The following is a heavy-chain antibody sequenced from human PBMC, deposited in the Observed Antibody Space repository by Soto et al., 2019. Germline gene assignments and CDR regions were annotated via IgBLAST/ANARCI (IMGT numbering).Heavy chain of an antibody. CDR1: GYSFTSYW. CDR3: ARHVTVAGIVPYYYYYGMDV. D-gene: IGHD6-19*01. CDR2: IYPGDSDT. J-gene: IGHJ6*02. V-gene: IGHV5-51*01. Sequence: PGESLKISCKGSGYSFTSYWIGWVRQMPGKGLEWMGIIYPGDSDTRYSPSFQGQVTISADKSISTAYLQWSSLKASDTAMYYCARHVTVAGIVPYYYYYGMDVWGQGTTVTVS.